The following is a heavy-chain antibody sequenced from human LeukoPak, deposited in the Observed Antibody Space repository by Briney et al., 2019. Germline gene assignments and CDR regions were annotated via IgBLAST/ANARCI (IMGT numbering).Heavy chain of an antibody. J-gene: IGHJ4*02. V-gene: IGHV3-11*01. D-gene: IGHD2-21*02. CDR3: ARGYCGGDCYSSFDY. Sequence: GGSLRLSCAASGFTFSDYYMSWIRQAPGKGLEWVSYISSNGSTIYYADSVKGRFTISRDNAKNSLHLQMNSLRAEDTAVYYCARGYCGGDCYSSFDYWGQGTLVTVSS. CDR1: GFTFSDYY. CDR2: ISSNGSTI.